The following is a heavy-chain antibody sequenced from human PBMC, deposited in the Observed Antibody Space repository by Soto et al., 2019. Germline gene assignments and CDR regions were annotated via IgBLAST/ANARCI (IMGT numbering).Heavy chain of an antibody. CDR3: AADQTPYYDFWSGPGAFDI. J-gene: IGHJ3*02. CDR2: IVVGSGNT. Sequence: SVKVYCKASGFTFTSSAMQWVRQARGQRLEWIGWIVVGSGNTNYAQKFQERVTITRDMSTSTAYMELSSLRSEDTAVYYCAADQTPYYDFWSGPGAFDIWGQGTMVTVSS. CDR1: GFTFTSSA. V-gene: IGHV1-58*02. D-gene: IGHD3-3*01.